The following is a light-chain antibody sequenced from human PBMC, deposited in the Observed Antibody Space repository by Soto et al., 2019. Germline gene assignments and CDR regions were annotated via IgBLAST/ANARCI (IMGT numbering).Light chain of an antibody. V-gene: IGKV3-15*01. J-gene: IGKJ1*01. CDR3: QHYNYGITKT. CDR2: GAY. CDR1: QSVGNN. Sequence: EIGMKQSPATLPVYRGERTTLSCRASQSVGNNLAWYQQKPGQAPRLLIYGAYTRDTGIPARFRGSGSGTDFPLKIGCPQSEDFADYYCQHYNYGITKTFGQGTMVDIK.